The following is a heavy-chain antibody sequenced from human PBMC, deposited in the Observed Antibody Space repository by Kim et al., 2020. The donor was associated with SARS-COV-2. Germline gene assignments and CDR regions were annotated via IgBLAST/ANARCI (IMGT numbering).Heavy chain of an antibody. Sequence: SKTLSLTCTVSGGSISSYYWSWIRQPPGKGLEWIGYIYYSGSTNYNSSLKSRVTISVDTSKNQFSLKLSSVTAADTAVYYCARGIVVVVPAAIYNYYYGMDVWGQGTTVTVSS. D-gene: IGHD2-2*01. CDR3: ARGIVVVVPAAIYNYYYGMDV. CDR2: IYYSGST. J-gene: IGHJ6*02. V-gene: IGHV4-59*13. CDR1: GGSISSYY.